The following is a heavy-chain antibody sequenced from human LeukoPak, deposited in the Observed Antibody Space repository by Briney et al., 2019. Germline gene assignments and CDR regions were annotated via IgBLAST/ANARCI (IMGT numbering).Heavy chain of an antibody. D-gene: IGHD1-26*01. CDR1: GFTFSSYW. V-gene: IGHV3-7*01. Sequence: PGGSLRLSCAASGFTFSSYWMSWVRQAPGKVLEWVANIKQDGSEKYYVDSVKGRFTISRDNAKNSLYLQMNSLRAEDTAVYYCASPKYGNYYYYGMDVWGQGTTVTVSS. J-gene: IGHJ6*02. CDR3: ASPKYGNYYYYGMDV. CDR2: IKQDGSEK.